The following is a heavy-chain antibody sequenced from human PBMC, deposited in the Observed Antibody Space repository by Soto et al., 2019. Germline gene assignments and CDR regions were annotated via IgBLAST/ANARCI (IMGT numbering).Heavy chain of an antibody. J-gene: IGHJ6*03. CDR2: ISAYNGNT. Sequence: AASVKVSCKASGYTFTSYGISWVRQAPGQGIEWMGWISAYNGNTNYAQKLQGRVTMTTDTSTSTAYMELRSLRSDDTAVYYCARECLDSSYYYYYMDVWGKGTTVTVSS. D-gene: IGHD6-6*01. CDR1: GYTFTSYG. V-gene: IGHV1-18*01. CDR3: ARECLDSSYYYYYMDV.